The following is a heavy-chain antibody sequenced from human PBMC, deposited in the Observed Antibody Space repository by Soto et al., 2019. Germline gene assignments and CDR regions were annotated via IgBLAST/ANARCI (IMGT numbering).Heavy chain of an antibody. D-gene: IGHD3-10*01. Sequence: LRLSCAASGFTFDDYAMHWVRQAPGKGLEWVSGISWNSGSIGYADSVKGRFTISRDNAKNSLYLQMNSLRAEDTALYYCAKDMLGVWFGELSFDYWGQGTLVTVSS. J-gene: IGHJ4*02. CDR3: AKDMLGVWFGELSFDY. CDR2: ISWNSGSI. V-gene: IGHV3-9*01. CDR1: GFTFDDYA.